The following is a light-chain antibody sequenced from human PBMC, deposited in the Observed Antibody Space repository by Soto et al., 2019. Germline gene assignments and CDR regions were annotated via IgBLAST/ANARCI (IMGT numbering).Light chain of an antibody. CDR3: QHYYSYSEA. CDR2: KAS. CDR1: QTISSW. Sequence: DIQMTQSPSTLSGSVGDRVTITCRASQTISSWLAWYQQKPGKAPKLLIYKASTFKSGVPSRFSGSGSGTEFTLTISSLQPDDFANYYCQHYYSYSEAFGQGTKVELK. J-gene: IGKJ1*01. V-gene: IGKV1-5*03.